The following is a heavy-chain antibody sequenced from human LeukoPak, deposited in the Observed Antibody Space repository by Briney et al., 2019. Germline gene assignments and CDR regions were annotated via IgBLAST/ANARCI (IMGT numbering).Heavy chain of an antibody. CDR1: GGSISSYY. CDR2: IYYSGST. Sequence: SETLSLTCTVSGGSISSYYWSWIRQPPGKGLEWIGYIYYSGSTNYNPSLKSRVTISVDTSKNQFSLKLSSVTAADTAVYYCARGRGSSSAMGYWGQGTLVTVSS. J-gene: IGHJ4*02. V-gene: IGHV4-59*01. D-gene: IGHD6-6*01. CDR3: ARGRGSSSAMGY.